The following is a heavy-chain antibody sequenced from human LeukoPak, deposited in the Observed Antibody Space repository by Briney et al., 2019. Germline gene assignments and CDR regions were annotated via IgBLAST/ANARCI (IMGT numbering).Heavy chain of an antibody. Sequence: ASVKVSCTASGYTFTSYGISWVRQAPGQGLEWMGWISAYNGNTNYAQKLQGRVTTTTDTSTSTAYMELRSLRSDDTAVYYCARVRSIIAVAGTGDCWGQGTLVTVSS. J-gene: IGHJ4*02. CDR2: ISAYNGNT. CDR1: GYTFTSYG. V-gene: IGHV1-18*01. D-gene: IGHD6-19*01. CDR3: ARVRSIIAVAGTGDC.